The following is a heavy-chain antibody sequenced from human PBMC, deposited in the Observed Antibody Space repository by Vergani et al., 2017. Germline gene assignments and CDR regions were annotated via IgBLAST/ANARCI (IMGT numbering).Heavy chain of an antibody. CDR1: GFTSSYYG. Sequence: QVHLVESGGGVVQPGRSLRLSCVVSGFTSSYYGMHWVRQAPGKGLEWVAVISYDGTQKYYADSVKGRFTISRDNSKSTLYLQMNSLRTEDTAVYYCARGRGDNWYFDLWGRGTLVTVSS. V-gene: IGHV3-30*03. CDR2: ISYDGTQK. D-gene: IGHD3-10*01. CDR3: ARGRGDNWYFDL. J-gene: IGHJ2*01.